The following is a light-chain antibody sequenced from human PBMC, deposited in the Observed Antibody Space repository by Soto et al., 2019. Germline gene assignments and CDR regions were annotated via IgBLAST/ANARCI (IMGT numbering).Light chain of an antibody. J-gene: IGKJ1*01. V-gene: IGKV1-5*01. CDR3: QEYNSYTWT. Sequence: DIQMTQSPSTLSASLGDRVTITCRASQSISSWLAWYQQKPGKAPKLLIYDASSLASGVPSRFSGSGSGTEFTLTISSLQPDDFASFYCQEYNSYTWTFGQGTKVDIK. CDR1: QSISSW. CDR2: DAS.